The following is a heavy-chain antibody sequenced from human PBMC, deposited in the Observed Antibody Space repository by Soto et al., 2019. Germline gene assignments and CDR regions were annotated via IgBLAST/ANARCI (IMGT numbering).Heavy chain of an antibody. D-gene: IGHD3-16*02. V-gene: IGHV4-34*01. CDR1: GGSFSGYY. CDR3: ARGLGTYYDYIWGSYRRPNWFDP. CDR2: INHSGST. J-gene: IGHJ5*02. Sequence: PSETLSLTCAVYGGSFSGYYWSWIRQPPGKGLEWIGEINHSGSTNYNPSLKSRVTISVDTSKNQFSLKLSSVTAADTAVYYCARGLGTYYDYIWGSYRRPNWFDPWGPGTLVTVSS.